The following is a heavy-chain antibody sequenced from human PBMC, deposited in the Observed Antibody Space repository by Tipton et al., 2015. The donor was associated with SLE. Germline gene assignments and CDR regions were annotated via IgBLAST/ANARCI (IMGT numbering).Heavy chain of an antibody. CDR2: INTDGSGT. J-gene: IGHJ3*01. CDR1: GFTFSSYW. D-gene: IGHD1-1*01. V-gene: IGHV3-74*01. Sequence: SLRLSCTASGFTFSSYWMDSVRQAPGKGLVWVSRINTDGSGTSYAESVRGRFTISRDNAKSTLYLQMNSLRVDDTAVYYCAREKNWDERNWGQGTMVTVSA. CDR3: AREKNWDERN.